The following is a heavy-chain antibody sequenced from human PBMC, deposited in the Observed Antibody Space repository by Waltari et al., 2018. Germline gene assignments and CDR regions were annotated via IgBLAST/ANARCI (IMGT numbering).Heavy chain of an antibody. J-gene: IGHJ3*02. Sequence: QLQLQESGSGLVKPSQTLSLTCAISGGSISSGGYSWSWIRQPPGKGLEWIGYIYHSGSTYYNPSLKSRVTISVDRSKNQFSLKLSSVTAADTAVYYCARDRRDYDFWSGYYKGDAFDIWGQGTMVTVSS. D-gene: IGHD3-3*01. CDR1: GGSISSGGYS. CDR3: ARDRRDYDFWSGYYKGDAFDI. V-gene: IGHV4-30-2*01. CDR2: IYHSGST.